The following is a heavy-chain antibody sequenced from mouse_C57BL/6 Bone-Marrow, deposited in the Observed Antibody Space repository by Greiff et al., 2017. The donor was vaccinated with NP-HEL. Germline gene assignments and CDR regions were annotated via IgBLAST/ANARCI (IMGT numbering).Heavy chain of an antibody. D-gene: IGHD2-1*01. CDR2: IYPGGGYT. J-gene: IGHJ3*01. Sequence: QVQLKESGAELVRPGTSVKMSCKASGYTFTHYWIGWAKQRPGHGLEWIGDIYPGGGYTNYNEKFKGKATLTADKSSSTAYMQFSSLTSEDSAIYYCARSDGNWFAYWGQGTLVTVSA. CDR1: GYTFTHYW. V-gene: IGHV1-63*01. CDR3: ARSDGNWFAY.